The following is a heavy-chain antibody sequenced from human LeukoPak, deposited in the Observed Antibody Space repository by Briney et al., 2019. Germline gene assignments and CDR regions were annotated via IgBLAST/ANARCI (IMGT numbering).Heavy chain of an antibody. Sequence: SETLSLTCTVSGGSISSYYWSWIRQPPGKGLEWIGYIYYSGSTNYNPSLKSRVTISVDTSKNQFSLKLSSVTAADTAVYYCARGHPDYSSPHMDVWGKGTTVTVSS. V-gene: IGHV4-59*01. CDR3: ARGHPDYSSPHMDV. CDR2: IYYSGST. J-gene: IGHJ6*03. CDR1: GGSISSYY. D-gene: IGHD4-11*01.